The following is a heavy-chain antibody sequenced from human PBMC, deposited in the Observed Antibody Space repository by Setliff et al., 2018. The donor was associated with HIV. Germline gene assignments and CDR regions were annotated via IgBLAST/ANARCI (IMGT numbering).Heavy chain of an antibody. CDR3: ARSMGFKATTRLDF. V-gene: IGHV5-51*01. J-gene: IGHJ4*02. D-gene: IGHD3-10*01. CDR1: GYSFTTLW. CDR2: VFPDDSDT. Sequence: GESLKISCQASGYSFTTLWIAWVRQMPGKGLEWMGMVFPDDSDTRYSPSFQGQVSMSADKSINTAYLQWSSLKASDTAVYYRARSMGFKATTRLDFWGPGTLVTVS.